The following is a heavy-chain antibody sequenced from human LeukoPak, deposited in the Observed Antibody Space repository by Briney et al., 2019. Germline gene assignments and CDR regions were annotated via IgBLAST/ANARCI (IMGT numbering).Heavy chain of an antibody. J-gene: IGHJ6*03. CDR2: IYYSGST. CDR3: ARLSYYYDSSGPRYYYYMDV. D-gene: IGHD3-22*01. Sequence: PSETLSLTCTVSGGSISSYYWSWIRQPPGKGLEWIGYIYYSGSTNYNPSLKSRVTISVDTSKNQFSLKLSSVTAADTAVYYCARLSYYYDSSGPRYYYYMDVWGKGTTVTVS. V-gene: IGHV4-59*01. CDR1: GGSISSYY.